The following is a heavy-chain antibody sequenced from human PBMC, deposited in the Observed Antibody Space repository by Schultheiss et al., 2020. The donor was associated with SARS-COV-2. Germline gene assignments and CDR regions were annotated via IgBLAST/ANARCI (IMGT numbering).Heavy chain of an antibody. CDR1: GFTLISYS. CDR3: ARETISGLDY. Sequence: GGSLRLSCAASGFTLISYSMNWVRQAPGKGLEWVSHISSSSSIIYYADFVKGRFTISRDNAKNSLYLQMNSLRAEDTAVYYCARETISGLDYWGQGTLVTVSS. D-gene: IGHD3-3*02. CDR2: ISSSSSII. V-gene: IGHV3-48*01. J-gene: IGHJ4*02.